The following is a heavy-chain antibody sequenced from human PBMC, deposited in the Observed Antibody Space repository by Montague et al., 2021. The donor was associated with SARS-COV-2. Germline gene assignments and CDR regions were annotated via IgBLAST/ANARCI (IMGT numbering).Heavy chain of an antibody. CDR3: ARASFYYGSGSHYNNWFDS. Sequence: SETLSLTCTMSGGSITYSSYYWGWIRLPPGKGLEWIGSIYYSGTAXYNASLKGRVTMSLDMSKNQLSLRLKSTTAADTAVYFCARASFYYGSGSHYNNWFDSWGQGTVVTVSS. CDR2: IYYSGTA. V-gene: IGHV4-39*07. D-gene: IGHD3-10*01. CDR1: GGSITYSSYY. J-gene: IGHJ5*01.